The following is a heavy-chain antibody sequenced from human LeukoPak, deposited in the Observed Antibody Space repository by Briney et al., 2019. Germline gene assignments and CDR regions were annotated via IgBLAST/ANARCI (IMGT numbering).Heavy chain of an antibody. V-gene: IGHV4-39*01. CDR2: IYYSGST. CDR3: ARQGVTPDY. D-gene: IGHD5-18*01. CDR1: GGSISSSSYY. Sequence: SETLSLTCTVSGGSISSSSYYWGWIRQPPGKGLEWIGSIYYSGSTYYNPSLKSRVTMSVDTSKNQFSLKLSSVTAADTAVYYCARQGVTPDYWGQGTLVTVSS. J-gene: IGHJ4*02.